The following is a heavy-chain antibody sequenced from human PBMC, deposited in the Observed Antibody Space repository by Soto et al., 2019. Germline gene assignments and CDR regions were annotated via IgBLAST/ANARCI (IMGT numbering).Heavy chain of an antibody. J-gene: IGHJ4*02. Sequence: GGSLRLSCAAPGFTFNSYAMSCVRQAPGKGLEWDSAISGSGGSTYYADSVKGRFTISRYNSKNTLYLQMNSLRAEDTAVSSCANDLLILVVISLTFDNWGKEALVTISS. D-gene: IGHD3-22*01. V-gene: IGHV3-23*01. CDR2: ISGSGGST. CDR1: GFTFNSYA. CDR3: ANDLLILVVISLTFDN.